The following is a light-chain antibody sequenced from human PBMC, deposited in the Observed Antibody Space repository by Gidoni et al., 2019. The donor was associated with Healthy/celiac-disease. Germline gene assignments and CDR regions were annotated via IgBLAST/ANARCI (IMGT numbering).Light chain of an antibody. CDR1: PSVSSN. V-gene: IGKV3-15*01. CDR3: QQYNNWPPNT. Sequence: EIVMTQSPATLSVSPGERATLSCRASPSVSSNLAWYQQKPGQAPRLLIYGAATRATGIPARFSGSGSGTEFTLTISSRQSEDFAVYYCQQYNNWPPNTFGQGTKLEIK. J-gene: IGKJ2*01. CDR2: GAA.